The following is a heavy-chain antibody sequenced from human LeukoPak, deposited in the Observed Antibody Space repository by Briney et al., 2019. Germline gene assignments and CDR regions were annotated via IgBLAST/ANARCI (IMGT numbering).Heavy chain of an antibody. J-gene: IGHJ5*02. D-gene: IGHD6-13*01. Sequence: VSVKVSCKASGYTFTGYYMHWVRQAPGQGLEWMGWINPNSGGTNYAQKFQGRVTMTRDTSISTAYMELSRLRSDDTAVYYCARDLGQQPTSDNWFDPWGQGTLVTVSS. CDR3: ARDLGQQPTSDNWFDP. CDR1: GYTFTGYY. V-gene: IGHV1-2*02. CDR2: INPNSGGT.